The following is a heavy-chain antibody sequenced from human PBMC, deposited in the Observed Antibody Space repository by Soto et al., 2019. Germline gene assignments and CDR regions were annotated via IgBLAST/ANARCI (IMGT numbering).Heavy chain of an antibody. CDR3: ARSEMTTVTTPNY. V-gene: IGHV4-59*01. D-gene: IGHD4-17*01. J-gene: IGHJ4*02. CDR2: IYYSGST. Sequence: SETLSLTCTVSGGSISSYYWSWIRQPPGKGLEWIGYIYYSGSTNYNPSLKSRVTISVDTSKNQFSLKLSSVTAADTAVYYCARSEMTTVTTPNYWGQGTLVTVSS. CDR1: GGSISSYY.